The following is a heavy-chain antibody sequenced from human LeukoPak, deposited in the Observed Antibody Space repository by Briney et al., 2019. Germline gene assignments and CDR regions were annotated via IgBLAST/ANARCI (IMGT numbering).Heavy chain of an antibody. Sequence: ASVKVSRKASGYTFTGYYMHWVRQAPGQGLEWMGWINPNSGGTNYAQKFQGWVTMTRDTSISTAYMELSRLRSDDTAVYHCARAAYSGSSAAAFDIWGQGTMVTVSS. D-gene: IGHD1-26*01. CDR1: GYTFTGYY. CDR2: INPNSGGT. J-gene: IGHJ3*02. CDR3: ARAAYSGSSAAAFDI. V-gene: IGHV1-2*04.